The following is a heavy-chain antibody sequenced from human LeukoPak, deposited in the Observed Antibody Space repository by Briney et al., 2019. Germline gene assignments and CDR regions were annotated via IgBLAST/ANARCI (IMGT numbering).Heavy chain of an antibody. CDR1: GFTFSSYS. D-gene: IGHD2-8*02. Sequence: GGSLRLSCAASGFTFSSYSMNWVRQAPGKGLEWVSSIFSGGGEIHYADSVRGRFTISRDNSKSTLSLQMNSLRAEDTAIYYCATYRQVLLPFESWGRGTLVTVSS. CDR3: ATYRQVLLPFES. V-gene: IGHV3-21*04. J-gene: IGHJ4*02. CDR2: IFSGGGEI.